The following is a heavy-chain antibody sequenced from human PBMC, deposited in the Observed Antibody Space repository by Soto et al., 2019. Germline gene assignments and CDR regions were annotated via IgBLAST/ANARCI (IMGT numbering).Heavy chain of an antibody. CDR3: ARDGLPDDFRSGGYWFDP. V-gene: IGHV3-30-3*01. CDR1: GFTFSSFA. J-gene: IGHJ5*02. D-gene: IGHD3-3*01. CDR2: ISHDGRIE. Sequence: GGSLRLSCAASGFTFSSFALHWVRQAPGEGLEWVALISHDGRIENYADSVKGRFIISRDNSKNTVYMQIDSLRLEDTGVYYCARDGLPDDFRSGGYWFDPWGQGTQVTVSS.